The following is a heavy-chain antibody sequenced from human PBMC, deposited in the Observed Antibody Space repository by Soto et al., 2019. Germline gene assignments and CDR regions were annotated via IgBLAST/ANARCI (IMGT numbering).Heavy chain of an antibody. D-gene: IGHD3-10*01. Sequence: EVQLVESGGGLVQPGGSLRLSCAASGITVSTSYMSWVRQAPGKGLEWVSLTYSGGATYYADSVKGRFSIPSDNLNNTVYLQMNSLKAEDTAMYYCATSLLCCGELRPWGQGTLVTASS. CDR3: ATSLLCCGELRP. V-gene: IGHV3-66*01. CDR2: TYSGGAT. J-gene: IGHJ5*02. CDR1: GITVSTSY.